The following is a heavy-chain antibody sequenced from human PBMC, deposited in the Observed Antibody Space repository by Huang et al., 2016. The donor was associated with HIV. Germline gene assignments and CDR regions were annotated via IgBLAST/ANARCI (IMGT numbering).Heavy chain of an antibody. CDR1: GFSLASYN. CDR2: ISPSSSFI. J-gene: IGHJ4*02. CDR3: ARDRGQQLSPFDS. D-gene: IGHD6-13*01. Sequence: EVQLVESGGGLVKPGGSLRLSCAASGFSLASYNMYWVRQTPGEGLQWVSSISPSSSFIDYADSVKGRFSISRDNAKNSLYLQSNNLRGEDTAVYYCARDRGQQLSPFDSWGQGTLVTVSS. V-gene: IGHV3-21*01.